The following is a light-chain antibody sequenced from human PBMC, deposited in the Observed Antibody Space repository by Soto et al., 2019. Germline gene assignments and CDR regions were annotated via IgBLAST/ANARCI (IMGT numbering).Light chain of an antibody. CDR3: QQYGSSPLT. V-gene: IGKV3-20*01. CDR2: GAS. Sequence: EIVLTQSPGTLSLSPGERATLSCRGSQSVSSSYLAWYQQKPGQAPRLLIYGASSRATGIPDRFSGRGSGTDFTLTISRLEPEDFAVYYCQQYGSSPLTFGGGTKVDI. CDR1: QSVSSSY. J-gene: IGKJ4*01.